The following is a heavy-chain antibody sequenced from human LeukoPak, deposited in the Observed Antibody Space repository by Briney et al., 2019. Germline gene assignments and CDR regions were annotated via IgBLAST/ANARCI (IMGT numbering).Heavy chain of an antibody. J-gene: IGHJ6*03. D-gene: IGHD2-2*01. Sequence: PGGSLRLSCAASGFTFSSYGMHWVRQAPGKGLEWVAFIRYDGSNTYYADSVKGRFTISRDNSTNTLYLLMNSLRAEATAVYYCAKAVLPAAWPYYMDVWGKGTTVTVSS. CDR1: GFTFSSYG. V-gene: IGHV3-30*02. CDR2: IRYDGSNT. CDR3: AKAVLPAAWPYYMDV.